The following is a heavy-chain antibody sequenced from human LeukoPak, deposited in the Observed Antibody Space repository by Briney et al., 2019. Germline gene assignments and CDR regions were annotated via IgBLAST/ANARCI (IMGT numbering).Heavy chain of an antibody. Sequence: PSETLSLTCTVSGGSISSYYWSWIRQPPGKGLEWIGYIYYSGSTNYNPSLKSRVTISVDTSKNQFSLKLSSVTAADTAVYYCARRAYGSGSFSNYWYFDLWGRGTLVTVSS. CDR1: GGSISSYY. CDR2: IYYSGST. J-gene: IGHJ2*01. V-gene: IGHV4-59*08. CDR3: ARRAYGSGSFSNYWYFDL. D-gene: IGHD3-10*01.